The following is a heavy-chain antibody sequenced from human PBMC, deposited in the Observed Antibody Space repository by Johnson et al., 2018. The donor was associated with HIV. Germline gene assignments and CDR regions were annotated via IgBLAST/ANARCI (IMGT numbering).Heavy chain of an antibody. CDR3: ARDQSNGWNRGAFDI. V-gene: IGHV3-66*01. CDR2: IYSGGST. D-gene: IGHD6-19*01. J-gene: IGHJ3*02. Sequence: VQLVESGGALVQPGGSLRLSCAASGFTLSTYWMSWVRQAPGKGLEWVSVIYSGGSTYYADSVKGRFTISRDNSKNTLYLHMNSLRAEDTGVYYCARDQSNGWNRGAFDIWGQGTVVTVSS. CDR1: GFTLSTYW.